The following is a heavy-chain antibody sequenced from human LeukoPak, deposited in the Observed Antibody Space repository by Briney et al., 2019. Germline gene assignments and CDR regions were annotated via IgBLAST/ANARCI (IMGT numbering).Heavy chain of an antibody. D-gene: IGHD6-19*01. Sequence: PSETLSLTCTVSGGSISSDSWSWIRQPAGKGLEWIGRMYSSGSTDHNPSFKSRVTMSVDTSKNQFSLKLSSVTAADTAVYYCARAVAGEFDYWGQGTLVTVSS. CDR3: ARAVAGEFDY. V-gene: IGHV4-4*07. CDR1: GGSISSDS. CDR2: MYSSGST. J-gene: IGHJ4*02.